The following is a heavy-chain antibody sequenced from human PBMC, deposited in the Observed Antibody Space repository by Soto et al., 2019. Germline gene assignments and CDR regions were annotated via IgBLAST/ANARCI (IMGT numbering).Heavy chain of an antibody. J-gene: IGHJ6*02. D-gene: IGHD3-3*01. CDR3: ARGGSSYDFWSGYYTNYGMDV. CDR2: IYYSGST. CDR1: GGSISSGDYY. Sequence: TLSLTCTVSGGSISSGDYYWSWIRQPPGKGLEWIGYIYYSGSTYYNPSLKSRVTISVDTSKNQFSLKLSSVTAADTAVYYCARGGSSYDFWSGYYTNYGMDVWGQGTTVTVSS. V-gene: IGHV4-30-4*01.